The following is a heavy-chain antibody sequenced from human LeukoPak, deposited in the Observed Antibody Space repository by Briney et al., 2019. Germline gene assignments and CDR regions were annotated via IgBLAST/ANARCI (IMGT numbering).Heavy chain of an antibody. D-gene: IGHD6-19*01. CDR1: GGSIRSGGYY. J-gene: IGHJ4*02. V-gene: IGHV4-39*07. CDR2: IYYSGST. Sequence: PSETLSLTCTVSGGSIRSGGYYWGWIRQPPGKGLEWIATIYYSGSTYSNPSLKSRVSISLDGSKNLLSLELSSVTAADTAVYYCVRHSGWYFGYWGQGTLVTVSS. CDR3: VRHSGWYFGY.